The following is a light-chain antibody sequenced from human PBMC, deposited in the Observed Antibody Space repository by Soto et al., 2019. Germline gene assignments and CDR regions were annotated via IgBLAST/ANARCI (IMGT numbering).Light chain of an antibody. V-gene: IGKV1-8*01. CDR3: HHYYSYPLP. CDR2: AAS. Sequence: AIRMTQSPSSFSASTGDRVTITCRASQGISSYLAWYQQKPGKAPKLLIYAASTLQSGVPSMFRDSGSGTDFTLTISCLQSEDLSDYYHHHYYSYPLPFGQETNLEIK. J-gene: IGKJ2*01. CDR1: QGISSY.